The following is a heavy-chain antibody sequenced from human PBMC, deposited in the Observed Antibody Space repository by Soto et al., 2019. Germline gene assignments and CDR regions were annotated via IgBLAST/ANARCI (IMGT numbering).Heavy chain of an antibody. Sequence: QVQLVESGGGVVQPGRSLRLSCADSGFTFSRSGMHWVRQAPGKGLEWVAVVSYDGSEKYYADSVKGRFTISRDNSKNTLYHQMNSLRTEDRSVYYGARESPEPGHGGCWGRYFDSWGQGTLVTVSS. J-gene: IGHJ4*02. D-gene: IGHD2-15*01. CDR2: VSYDGSEK. CDR3: ARESPEPGHGGCWGRYFDS. V-gene: IGHV3-30-3*01. CDR1: GFTFSRSG.